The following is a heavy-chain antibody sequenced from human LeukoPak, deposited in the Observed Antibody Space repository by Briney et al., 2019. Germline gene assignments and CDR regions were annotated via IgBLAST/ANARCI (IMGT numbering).Heavy chain of an antibody. Sequence: GGALRLSCAASGCIVSGYHMDWVRQAPGKGLAGVSAISGSGGSTYYADSVKGRFTISRDNSKNTLYLQMNSLRAEDTAVYYCAKGSGGSFYHYFDYWGQGTLVTVSS. V-gene: IGHV3-23*01. CDR1: GCIVSGYH. CDR2: ISGSGGST. J-gene: IGHJ4*02. D-gene: IGHD2-15*01. CDR3: AKGSGGSFYHYFDY.